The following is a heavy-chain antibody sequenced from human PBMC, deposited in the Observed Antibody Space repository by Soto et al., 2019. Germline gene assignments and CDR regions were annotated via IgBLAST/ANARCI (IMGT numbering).Heavy chain of an antibody. CDR2: ISYDGATQ. D-gene: IGHD2-15*01. J-gene: IGHJ4*02. CDR1: GFSFSSYG. Sequence: GGSRRFSCAASGFSFSSYGMHWVRQAPGEVRELVSLISYDGATQYYVHSVKGRFTISRDNAKEKLFLHMNNLRIDDTSVYLCPKDPLLAAYCSSGFCFYNSRDFAFWGQGT. CDR3: PKDPLLAAYCSSGFCFYNSRDFAF. V-gene: IGHV3-30*02.